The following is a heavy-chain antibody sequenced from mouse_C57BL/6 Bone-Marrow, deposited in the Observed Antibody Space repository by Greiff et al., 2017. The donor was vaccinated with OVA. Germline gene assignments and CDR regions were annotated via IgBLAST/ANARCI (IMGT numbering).Heavy chain of an antibody. CDR3: VRRGEDYDYVFAY. D-gene: IGHD2-4*01. Sequence: DAGGGLVQPKGSLKLSCAASGFSFNTYAMNWVRQAPGKGLEWVARIRSKSNNYATYYADSVKDRFTISRDDSESMLYLQMNNVKTEDTAMYYCVRRGEDYDYVFAYWGQGTLVTVSA. CDR1: GFSFNTYA. CDR2: IRSKSNNYAT. V-gene: IGHV10-1*01. J-gene: IGHJ3*01.